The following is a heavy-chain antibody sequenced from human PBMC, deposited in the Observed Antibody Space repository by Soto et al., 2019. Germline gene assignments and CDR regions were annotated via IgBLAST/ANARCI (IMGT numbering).Heavy chain of an antibody. V-gene: IGHV4-34*01. D-gene: IGHD1-26*01. J-gene: IGHJ4*01. CDR3: ARGLITGSYSTAACYYF. CDR2: INHSGST. Sequence: SATLSLPCAVHGVTSIGYIWTWFLQPPGKGLQWIGQINHSGSTYYNPSLKSRVTISLYPSNDQFSLELDSVTAADTAVYYCARGLITGSYSTAACYYF. CDR1: GVTSIGYI.